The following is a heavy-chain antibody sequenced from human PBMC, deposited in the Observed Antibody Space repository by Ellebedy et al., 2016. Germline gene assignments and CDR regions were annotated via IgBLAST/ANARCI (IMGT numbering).Heavy chain of an antibody. J-gene: IGHJ4*02. CDR1: GFTFSSYA. CDR2: ISGSGGST. Sequence: GESLKISCAASGFTFSSYAMGWVRQAPGKGLEWVSAISGSGGSTYYADSVKGRFTISRDNSKNTLYLQMNSLRAEDTAVYYCAKVSVADFWSGYILTDFDYWGQGTLVTVSS. D-gene: IGHD3-3*01. V-gene: IGHV3-23*01. CDR3: AKVSVADFWSGYILTDFDY.